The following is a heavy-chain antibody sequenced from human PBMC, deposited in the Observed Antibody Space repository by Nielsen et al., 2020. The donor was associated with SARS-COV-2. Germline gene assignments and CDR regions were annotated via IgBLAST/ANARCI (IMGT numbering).Heavy chain of an antibody. J-gene: IGHJ4*02. D-gene: IGHD5-24*01. CDR2: INTHTGNP. Sequence: WVRQAPGQGLEWMGWINTHTGNPTNAQGFTGRFVFSLDTSVSTAYLQISSLRAEDTAVYYCARDRGDGYNSGVDYWGQGTLVTVSS. V-gene: IGHV7-4-1*02. CDR3: ARDRGDGYNSGVDY.